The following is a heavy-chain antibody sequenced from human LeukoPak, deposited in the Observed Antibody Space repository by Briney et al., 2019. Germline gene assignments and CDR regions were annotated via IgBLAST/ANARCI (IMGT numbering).Heavy chain of an antibody. V-gene: IGHV3-23*01. J-gene: IGHJ4*02. Sequence: GGTQRLSCAASGFTFRSYGMSWVRQAPGKGLDWVSSISSSGGSTYYADSVKGRFTISRDNSKNTLYLQMNSLRAEDTAVYYCARDLNYYGSGSYLDYWGQGTLVTVSS. CDR3: ARDLNYYGSGSYLDY. CDR2: ISSSGGST. CDR1: GFTFRSYG. D-gene: IGHD3-10*01.